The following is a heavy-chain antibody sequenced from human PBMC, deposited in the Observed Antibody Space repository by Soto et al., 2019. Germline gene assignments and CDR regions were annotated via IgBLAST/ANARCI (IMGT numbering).Heavy chain of an antibody. CDR1: GGSISSGGYS. V-gene: IGHV4-30-2*01. D-gene: IGHD2-15*01. Sequence: TLSLTCAVSGGSISSGGYSWSWIRQPPGKGLEWIGYIYHSGSTYYNPSLKSRVTISVDRSKNQFSLKLSSVTAADTAVYYCARGGRTGDYFDYWGQGTLVTVSS. CDR2: IYHSGST. J-gene: IGHJ4*02. CDR3: ARGGRTGDYFDY.